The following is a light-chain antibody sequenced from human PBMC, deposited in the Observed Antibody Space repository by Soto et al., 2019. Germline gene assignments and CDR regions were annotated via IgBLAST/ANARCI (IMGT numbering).Light chain of an antibody. V-gene: IGKV4-1*01. Sequence: DMVMTQSPDSLAVSLGERVTINCKSSQSVLYSVNNKDYLAWYQQKPGQPPRLLIYWACSRESGVPDRFSGSGSGTDFNLNINSLHADDVALYYCHQYYTLPLTFGGGPKVEI. J-gene: IGKJ4*01. CDR3: HQYYTLPLT. CDR2: WAC. CDR1: QSVLYSVNNKDY.